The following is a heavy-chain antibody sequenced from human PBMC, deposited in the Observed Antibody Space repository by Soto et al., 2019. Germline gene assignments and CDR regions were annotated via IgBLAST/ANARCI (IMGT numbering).Heavy chain of an antibody. CDR2: IIPMFGTA. D-gene: IGHD5-18*01. Sequence: QVQLVQSGAEVKKPESSVKVSCKAPGGTFSTYAISWVRQAPGQGLEWMGGIIPMFGTANYAQRFQDRVTXTXHESTNTGYMELSSLRSEETAVYFCASGIQLWLRRINNGYSGWGQGTLVTVSS. V-gene: IGHV1-69*05. J-gene: IGHJ4*02. CDR3: ASGIQLWLRRINNGYSG. CDR1: GGTFSTYA.